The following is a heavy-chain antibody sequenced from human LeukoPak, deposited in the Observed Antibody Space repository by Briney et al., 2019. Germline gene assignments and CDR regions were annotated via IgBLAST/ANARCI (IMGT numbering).Heavy chain of an antibody. D-gene: IGHD3-22*01. CDR3: ARGYDSSGYYWASPFDY. V-gene: IGHV1-69*01. J-gene: IGHJ4*02. Sequence: PVKVSCKASGGTFSSYAISWVRQAPGQGLEWMGGIIPIFGTANYAQKFQGRVTITADESTSTAYMELSSLRSEDTAVYYCARGYDSSGYYWASPFDYWGQGTLVTVSS. CDR1: GGTFSSYA. CDR2: IIPIFGTA.